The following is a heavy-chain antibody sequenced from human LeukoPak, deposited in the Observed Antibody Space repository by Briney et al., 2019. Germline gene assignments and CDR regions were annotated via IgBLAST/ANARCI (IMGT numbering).Heavy chain of an antibody. CDR2: INHSGST. CDR3: ARGPSVNYYYYYMDV. J-gene: IGHJ6*03. D-gene: IGHD4-11*01. Sequence: SETLSLTCAVYGGSFSGYYWSWIRQPPGKGLEWIGEINHSGSTNYNPSLKSRVTISVDTSKNQFSLKLSSVTAADTAVYYCARGPSVNYYYYYMDVWGKGTTVTISS. V-gene: IGHV4-34*01. CDR1: GGSFSGYY.